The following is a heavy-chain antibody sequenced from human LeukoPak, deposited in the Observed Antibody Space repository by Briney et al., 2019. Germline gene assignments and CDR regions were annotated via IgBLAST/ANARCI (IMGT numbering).Heavy chain of an antibody. D-gene: IGHD6-19*01. CDR3: ARDKYSSGWYAFDY. J-gene: IGHJ4*02. V-gene: IGHV4-34*01. CDR1: GGSFSGYY. Sequence: SETLSLTCAVYGGSFSGYYWSWIRQPPGKGLEWIGEINHSGSTNYNPSLKSRVTISVDTSKNQFSLKLSSVTAADTAVYYCARDKYSSGWYAFDYWGQGTLVTVSS. CDR2: INHSGST.